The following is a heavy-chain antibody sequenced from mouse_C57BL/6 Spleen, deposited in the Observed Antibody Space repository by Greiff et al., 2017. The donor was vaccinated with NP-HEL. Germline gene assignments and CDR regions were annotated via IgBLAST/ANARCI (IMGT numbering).Heavy chain of an antibody. CDR2: INPGSGNT. Sequence: QVQLQQSGAELVRPGTSVKVSCKASGYAFTNYLIEWVKQRPGQGLEWIGVINPGSGNTYYNEKFKGKATLTADKSSSTAYMELRSLTSEDSAVYFCARSQDGYYLSWFAYWGQGTLVTVSA. D-gene: IGHD2-3*01. V-gene: IGHV1-54*01. J-gene: IGHJ3*01. CDR1: GYAFTNYL. CDR3: ARSQDGYYLSWFAY.